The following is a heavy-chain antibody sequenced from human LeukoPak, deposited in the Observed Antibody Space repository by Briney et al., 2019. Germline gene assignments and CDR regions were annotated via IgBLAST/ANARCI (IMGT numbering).Heavy chain of an antibody. Sequence: PGGSLGLSCAASGFTFSSYGMHWVRQAPGKGLEWVAFIRYDGSNKYYADSVKGRFTISRDNSKNTLYLQMNSLRAEDTAVYYCAKASLGYDFWSPFDYWGQGTLVTVSS. J-gene: IGHJ4*02. D-gene: IGHD3-3*01. CDR3: AKASLGYDFWSPFDY. CDR2: IRYDGSNK. CDR1: GFTFSSYG. V-gene: IGHV3-30*02.